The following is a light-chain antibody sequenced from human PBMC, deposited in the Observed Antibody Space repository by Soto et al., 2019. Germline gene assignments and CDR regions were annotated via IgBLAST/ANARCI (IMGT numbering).Light chain of an antibody. J-gene: IGLJ1*01. Sequence: QSVLTQPACVCGSTGQSITISCTGTSSNVGSYKLVSWYQQHPGKAPKLMIFEVNKRPSGVSNRFSGSKSGNTASLTISGLKVEDEAGYYCCSSGCSPPFVFGTGTKVTVL. CDR3: CSSGCSPPFV. CDR1: SSNVGSYKL. V-gene: IGLV2-23*02. CDR2: EVN.